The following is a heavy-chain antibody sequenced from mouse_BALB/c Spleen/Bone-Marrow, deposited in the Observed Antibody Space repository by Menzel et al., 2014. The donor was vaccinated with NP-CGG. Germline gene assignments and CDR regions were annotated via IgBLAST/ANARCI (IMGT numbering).Heavy chain of an antibody. J-gene: IGHJ2*01. V-gene: IGHV1-12*01. CDR2: IYPGNGDT. CDR3: AREGRSHFDH. Sequence: QVQLQQPGAELVKPGAPMKMSCKASGYTFTSYNLHWIKQTPGQGLEWIGAIYPGNGDTSYNQRFKGKATLTTDKSSNTAYMQLSSLTSEDSAVYYCAREGRSHFDHWGQGSTLTVSS. CDR1: GYTFTSYN.